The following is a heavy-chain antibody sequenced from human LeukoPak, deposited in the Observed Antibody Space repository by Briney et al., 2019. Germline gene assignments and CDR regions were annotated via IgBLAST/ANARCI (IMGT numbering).Heavy chain of an antibody. CDR3: ASAYYDILTGYPYFDY. CDR1: GGSISSGSYY. Sequence: SETLSLTCTVSGGSISSGSYYWSWIRQPAGKGLEWIGRIYTSGSTNYNPSLKSRVTISVDTSKNQFSLKLSSVTAADTAVYYCASAYYDILTGYPYFDYWGQGTLVTVSS. CDR2: IYTSGST. J-gene: IGHJ4*02. V-gene: IGHV4-61*02. D-gene: IGHD3-9*01.